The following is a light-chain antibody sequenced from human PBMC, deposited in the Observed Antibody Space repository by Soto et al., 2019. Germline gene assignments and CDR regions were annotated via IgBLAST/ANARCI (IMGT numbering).Light chain of an antibody. CDR3: SSYAGSSILYV. V-gene: IGLV2-11*01. CDR1: SSDVGVYNY. Sequence: QSALTQPRSVSGSPGQSVTISCTGTSSDVGVYNYVSWYQQYPGKAPKIMIYDVSKRPSGVPDRFSGSKSDNTASLTISGLQAEDEADYFCSSYAGSSILYVFGTGTKLTVL. CDR2: DVS. J-gene: IGLJ1*01.